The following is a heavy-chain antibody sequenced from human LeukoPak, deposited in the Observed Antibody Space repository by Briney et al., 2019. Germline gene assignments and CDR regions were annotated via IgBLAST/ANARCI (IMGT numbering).Heavy chain of an antibody. Sequence: GGSLRLSCAASGFTFSTYWMSWVRQAPGEGLEWVANIKQDGSEKYYVDSVKGRFTISRDNAKNSLYLQMNSLRAEDTAVYYCAREEAVAVTHYFDYWGQGTLVTVSS. CDR2: IKQDGSEK. D-gene: IGHD6-19*01. V-gene: IGHV3-7*01. J-gene: IGHJ4*02. CDR1: GFTFSTYW. CDR3: AREEAVAVTHYFDY.